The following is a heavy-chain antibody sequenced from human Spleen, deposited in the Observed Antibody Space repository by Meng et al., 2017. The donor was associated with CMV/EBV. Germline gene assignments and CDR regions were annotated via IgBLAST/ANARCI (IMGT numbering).Heavy chain of an antibody. D-gene: IGHD2-21*01. CDR1: GGSMSSGNYY. V-gene: IGHV4-30-4*01. CDR3: ASFDHIPRRNYFDY. CDR2: IHHSGSA. Sequence: QVQLQRSGPGLVEPSQTLSLTFTVSGGSMSSGNYYWSWIRQPPGKGLEWIGYIHHSGSAYYNPSLKSRVSISVDTSKNQFSLNLNSMTAADTAVYYCASFDHIPRRNYFDYWGQGTLVTVSS. J-gene: IGHJ4*02.